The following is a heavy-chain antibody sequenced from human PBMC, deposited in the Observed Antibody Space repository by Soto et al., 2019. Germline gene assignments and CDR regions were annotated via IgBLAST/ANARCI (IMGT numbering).Heavy chain of an antibody. J-gene: IGHJ4*02. Sequence: PGGSLRLSCAASGFTFSDYYMSWIRQAPGKGLEWVSYISSSGSTIYYADSVKGRFTISRDNAKNSLYLQMNSLRAEDTAVYYCARDEGAHSSIAAAGTPLVYWGQGTLVTVSS. CDR1: GFTFSDYY. V-gene: IGHV3-11*01. D-gene: IGHD6-13*01. CDR2: ISSSGSTI. CDR3: ARDEGAHSSIAAAGTPLVY.